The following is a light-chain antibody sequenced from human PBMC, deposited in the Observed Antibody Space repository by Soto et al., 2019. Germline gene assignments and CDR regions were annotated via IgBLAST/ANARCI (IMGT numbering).Light chain of an antibody. Sequence: DIQITQSPSSLSASVGDRVSITCRASQGISNYLAWYQQKPGKVPKLLIYGASTLQLGVPSRFSGSGSGTDFTLTISSLQPEDVATYYCQQGYSTLPYTFGQGTKVDIK. CDR2: GAS. V-gene: IGKV1-27*01. CDR1: QGISNY. CDR3: QQGYSTLPYT. J-gene: IGKJ2*01.